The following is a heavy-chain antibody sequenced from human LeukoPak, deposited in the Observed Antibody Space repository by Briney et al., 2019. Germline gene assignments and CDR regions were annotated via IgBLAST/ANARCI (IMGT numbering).Heavy chain of an antibody. D-gene: IGHD4-17*01. CDR2: IIPIFGTA. CDR3: ARATVTTFNWFDP. J-gene: IGHJ5*02. V-gene: IGHV1-69*06. Sequence: GASVKVSCKASGGTFSSYAISWVRQAPGQGLEWMGGIIPIFGTANYAQKFQGRVTITADKSTSTAYMELSSLRSEDTAVYYCARATVTTFNWFDPWGQGTVVTVSS. CDR1: GGTFSSYA.